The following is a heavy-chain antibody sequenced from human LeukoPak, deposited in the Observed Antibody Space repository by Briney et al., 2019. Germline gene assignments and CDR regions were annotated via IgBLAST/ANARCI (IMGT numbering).Heavy chain of an antibody. CDR3: ARGIAVAGTSIQFDY. CDR1: GYTFTSYG. Sequence: ASVKVSCKASGYTFTSYGISWVRQTPGQGLEWMGWISTYNRNTNYAQNLQGRVTMTTDTSTSTAYMELRSLRSDGTAVYYCARGIAVAGTSIQFDYWGQGTLVTVSS. V-gene: IGHV1-18*01. J-gene: IGHJ4*02. CDR2: ISTYNRNT. D-gene: IGHD6-19*01.